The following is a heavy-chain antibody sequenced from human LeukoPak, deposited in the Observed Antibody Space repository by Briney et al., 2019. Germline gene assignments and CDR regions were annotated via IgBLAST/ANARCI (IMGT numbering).Heavy chain of an antibody. J-gene: IGHJ5*02. Sequence: PGGSLRLSCAASGFTFSSYSMNWVRQAPGKGLEWVSSISSSSSYIYYADSVKGRFTISRDNAKNSLYPQMNSLRAEETAMYYCARVKRYCSGGSCYSGRFDPWGQGTLVTVSS. V-gene: IGHV3-21*01. D-gene: IGHD2-15*01. CDR3: ARVKRYCSGGSCYSGRFDP. CDR1: GFTFSSYS. CDR2: ISSSSSYI.